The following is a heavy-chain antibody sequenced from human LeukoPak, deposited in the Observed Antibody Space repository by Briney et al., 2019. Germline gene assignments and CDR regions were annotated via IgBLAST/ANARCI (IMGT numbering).Heavy chain of an antibody. CDR2: IIPIFGTA. D-gene: IGHD3-22*01. CDR1: GGTFSSYA. Sequence: AVKVSCKASGGTFSSYAISGVRQAPGQGVEWMGGIIPIFGTANYAQKFQGRVTITADESTSTAYMELSSLRSEDTAVYYCAADWGYYYDDTPVRWGQGTMVTVSS. CDR3: AADWGYYYDDTPVR. V-gene: IGHV1-69*13. J-gene: IGHJ3*01.